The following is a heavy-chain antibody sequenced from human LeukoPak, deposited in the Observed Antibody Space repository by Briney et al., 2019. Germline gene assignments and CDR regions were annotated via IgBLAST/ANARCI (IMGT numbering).Heavy chain of an antibody. J-gene: IGHJ4*02. CDR1: GFTFDDYG. Sequence: GGSLRLSCAASGFTFDDYGMSLVRQAPGKGLEWVSGINWNGGSTGYADAVKGRFTTSRDNAKNSLYLKMNSLRAEDTALYYCARTRYYCSGGSCYLLGVDYWGQGTLVTVSS. V-gene: IGHV3-20*04. D-gene: IGHD2-15*01. CDR3: ARTRYYCSGGSCYLLGVDY. CDR2: INWNGGST.